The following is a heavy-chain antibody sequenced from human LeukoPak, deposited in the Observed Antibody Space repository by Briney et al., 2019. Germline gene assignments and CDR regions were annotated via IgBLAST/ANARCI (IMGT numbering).Heavy chain of an antibody. J-gene: IGHJ4*02. Sequence: SETLSLTCTVSGGSITSSSYYWGWIRQPPGKGLEWIGTIYYSGNTYYSPSLQSRVTISVDTSKNQSSLKLSSVTAADTAVYYCARGYSYGQDYWGQGTLVTVSS. CDR3: ARGYSYGQDY. CDR1: GGSITSSSYY. CDR2: IYYSGNT. V-gene: IGHV4-39*01. D-gene: IGHD5-18*01.